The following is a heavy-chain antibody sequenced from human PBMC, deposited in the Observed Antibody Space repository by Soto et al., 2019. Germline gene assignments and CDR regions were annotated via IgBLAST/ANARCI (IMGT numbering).Heavy chain of an antibody. J-gene: IGHJ5*02. CDR1: GFTFSIYW. CDR2: IKKDGSEK. Sequence: GGSLRLSCAASGFTFSIYWMSWVRQAPGKGLEWVANIKKDGSEKYYVDSVKGRFTISRDNAKNSVYLQMDSLRAEDTAVYYCAREEGKSCSTTTCYSRFDPWGQGTVVTFSS. CDR3: AREEGKSCSTTTCYSRFDP. D-gene: IGHD2-2*01. V-gene: IGHV3-7*01.